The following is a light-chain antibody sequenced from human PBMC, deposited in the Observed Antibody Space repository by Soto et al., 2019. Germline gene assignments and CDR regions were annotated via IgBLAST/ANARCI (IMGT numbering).Light chain of an antibody. J-gene: IGLJ1*01. Sequence: QSVLTQPASVSGSPGQSITISCTGTSRDIGNYNYVSWYQHHPGKAPKLMIYEVTSRPSGVSDRFSGSKSGMTASLTISGLQPEDEADYFCSSYASTSTAVFGTGTKVTVL. V-gene: IGLV2-14*01. CDR3: SSYASTSTAV. CDR1: SRDIGNYNY. CDR2: EVT.